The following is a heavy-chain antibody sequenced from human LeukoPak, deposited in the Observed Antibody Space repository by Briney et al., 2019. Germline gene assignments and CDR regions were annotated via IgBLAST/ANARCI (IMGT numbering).Heavy chain of an antibody. J-gene: IGHJ5*02. V-gene: IGHV3-53*01. D-gene: IGHD2-15*01. CDR1: GFTFSSTY. CDR2: IYSGGSIT. Sequence: GGSLRLSCAASGFTFSSTYMSWVRQAPGKGLEWVSVIYSGGSITHYADSVKGRFTISRDNSKDTLFLQMDSLRVEDTAVYYCATFCSGGDCYSFAPWGQGTLVTVSS. CDR3: ATFCSGGDCYSFAP.